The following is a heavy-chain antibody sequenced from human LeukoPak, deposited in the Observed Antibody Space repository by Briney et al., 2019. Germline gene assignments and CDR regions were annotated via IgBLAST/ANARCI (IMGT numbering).Heavy chain of an antibody. D-gene: IGHD3-10*01. V-gene: IGHV1-18*04. CDR3: ARGRYYGSGSYYIS. CDR2: ISPYNGNT. CDR1: GYTFSDYG. J-gene: IGHJ4*02. Sequence: ASVKVSCKASGYTFSDYGITWVRQAPGQGLEWMGWISPYNGNTNSAEKFQGRVSMITDTSTKTAYMELRSLRSDDTAVYFCARGRYYGSGSYYISWGQGTLVTVSS.